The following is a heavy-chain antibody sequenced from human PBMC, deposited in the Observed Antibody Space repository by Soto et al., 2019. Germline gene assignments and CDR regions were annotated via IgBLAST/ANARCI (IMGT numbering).Heavy chain of an antibody. CDR3: ARSRVSTPRLEDPFDI. D-gene: IGHD5-12*01. J-gene: IGHJ3*02. V-gene: IGHV5-51*01. CDR1: GYSFTTYW. CDR2: IYPGDSDS. Sequence: GESLKISCKCSGYSFTTYWLAWVRQMPGKGLEYMGIIYPGDSDSRYSPAFQGQVTISADKSINTAYLQWTSLKASDTAIYYCARSRVSTPRLEDPFDIWGQGTRVTVSS.